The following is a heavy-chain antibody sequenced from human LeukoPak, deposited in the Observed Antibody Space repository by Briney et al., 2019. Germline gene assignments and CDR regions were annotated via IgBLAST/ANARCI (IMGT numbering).Heavy chain of an antibody. V-gene: IGHV3-73*01. J-gene: IGHJ4*02. Sequence: GGSLRLSCAASGFTFSGSAMHWVRQASGKGLEWVGRIRSKANSYATAYAASVKGRFTISRDDSKNTAYLQMNSLKTEDTAVYYCTSRGINYYDSGGFTYWGQGTLVTVSS. CDR1: GFTFSGSA. CDR3: TSRGINYYDSGGFTY. CDR2: IRSKANSYAT. D-gene: IGHD3-22*01.